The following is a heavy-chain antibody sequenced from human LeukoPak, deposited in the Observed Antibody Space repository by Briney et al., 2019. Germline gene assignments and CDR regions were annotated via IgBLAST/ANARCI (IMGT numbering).Heavy chain of an antibody. CDR2: IYPGDSDT. CDR3: ASGYSGHDILTGYYPLYY. J-gene: IGHJ4*02. Sequence: GESLKISSKGSGYSFTSYWSGWVRQMPGKGLEWMGIIYPGDSDTRYSPSFQGQVTISADKSISTAYLQWSSLKASDTAMYYCASGYSGHDILTGYYPLYYWGQGTLVTVSS. D-gene: IGHD3-9*01. V-gene: IGHV5-51*01. CDR1: GYSFTSYW.